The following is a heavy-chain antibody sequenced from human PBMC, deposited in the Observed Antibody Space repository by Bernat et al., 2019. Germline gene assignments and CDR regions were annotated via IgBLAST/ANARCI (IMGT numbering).Heavy chain of an antibody. V-gene: IGHV3-33*01. J-gene: IGHJ4*02. D-gene: IGHD3-10*01. CDR2: IWYDGSKK. CDR1: GIIFSDYG. CDR3: ARCDAPPSIERVRGVIDY. Sequence: QVQLVESGGGVVQPGKSLRLSCAASGIIFSDYGMHWVRQAPGKGLEWVAVIWYDGSKKYYADSVKGRFTISRDNSQNMLYLQMNSLRAEDTAVYYWARCDAPPSIERVRGVIDYWGQGILVTVSS.